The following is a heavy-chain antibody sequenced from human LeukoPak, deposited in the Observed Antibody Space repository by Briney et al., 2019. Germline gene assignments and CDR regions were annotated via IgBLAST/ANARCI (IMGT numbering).Heavy chain of an antibody. V-gene: IGHV3-30*04. Sequence: GGSLRLSCAASGFTFRSHTMHWARQAPGKGLEWVAVISSDGGTQYYAESVKGRFTVSRDNSKNTLELQMNSLKTGDTAVYYCARDRYFHDTMTYYSPYHWFDPWGQGTLVIVSS. CDR2: ISSDGGTQ. CDR3: ARDRYFHDTMTYYSPYHWFDP. CDR1: GFTFRSHT. D-gene: IGHD3-22*01. J-gene: IGHJ5*02.